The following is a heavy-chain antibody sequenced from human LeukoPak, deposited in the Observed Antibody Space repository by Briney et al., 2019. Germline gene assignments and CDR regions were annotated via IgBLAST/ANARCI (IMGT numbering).Heavy chain of an antibody. V-gene: IGHV1-69*06. CDR3: ARDARHRYCSSTTWYRGWLDP. J-gene: IGHJ5*02. CDR2: IIPIFGTA. CDR1: GGTFSSYA. Sequence: SVKVSCKASGGTFSSYAISWVRQAPGQGLELMGGIIPIFGTANYAQKFQGRVTITADKSTSKAYMELRRLRSEDTAVYYCARDARHRYCSSTTWYRGWLDPWGQGTLVTVSS. D-gene: IGHD2-2*01.